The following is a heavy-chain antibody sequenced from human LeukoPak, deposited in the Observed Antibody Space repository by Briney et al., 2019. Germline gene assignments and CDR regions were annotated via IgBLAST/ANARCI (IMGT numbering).Heavy chain of an antibody. J-gene: IGHJ4*02. D-gene: IGHD1-26*01. CDR2: ISSSSSYI. V-gene: IGHV3-21*01. CDR1: GFTFSSYS. Sequence: GGSLRLSCAASGFTFSSYSMNWVRQAPGKGLEWVSSISSSSSYIYYADSVKGRFTISRDNAKNSLYLQMNSLRAEDTAVYYCARDSEGALGFDYWGQGTLVTVSS. CDR3: ARDSEGALGFDY.